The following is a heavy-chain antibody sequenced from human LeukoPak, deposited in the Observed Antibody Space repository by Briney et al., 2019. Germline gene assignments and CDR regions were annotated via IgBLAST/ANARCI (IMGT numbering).Heavy chain of an antibody. V-gene: IGHV3-21*01. CDR2: ISSSGTYK. D-gene: IGHD6-19*01. Sequence: GGSLRLSCAVSGFTFSSYSMSWVRQAPGKGLEWVSSISSSGTYKYYANSVKGRFTVSRDNAKNSLYLQMDSLRAEDTAVYYCAKGKDSVAGATNDYWGQGTLVTVSS. J-gene: IGHJ4*02. CDR3: AKGKDSVAGATNDY. CDR1: GFTFSSYS.